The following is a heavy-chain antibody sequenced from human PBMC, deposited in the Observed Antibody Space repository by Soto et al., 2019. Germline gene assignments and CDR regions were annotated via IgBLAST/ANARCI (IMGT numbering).Heavy chain of an antibody. D-gene: IGHD2-15*01. Sequence: GGSLRLSCAASGFTFDDYGMSWVRQAPGKGLEWVSGINWNGGSTGYADSVKGRFTISRDNAKNFLYLQMNSLRAEDTALYHCARGCSGGSCPRSRAFDIWGQGTRVTVSS. CDR2: INWNGGST. CDR3: ARGCSGGSCPRSRAFDI. CDR1: GFTFDDYG. V-gene: IGHV3-20*01. J-gene: IGHJ3*02.